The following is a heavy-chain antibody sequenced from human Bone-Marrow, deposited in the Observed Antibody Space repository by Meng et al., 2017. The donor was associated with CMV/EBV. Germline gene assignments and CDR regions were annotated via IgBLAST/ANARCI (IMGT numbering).Heavy chain of an antibody. J-gene: IGHJ4*02. CDR2: ISSSGSTI. D-gene: IGHD3-22*01. V-gene: IGHV3-11*01. Sequence: GESLKISCAASGFTFSDYYMSWIRQAPGKGLEWVSYISSSGSTIYYADSVKGRFTISRDNAKNSLYLQMNSLRAEDTAVYYCASNKHYYDSSGLTIDYWGQGPLVTVSS. CDR1: GFTFSDYY. CDR3: ASNKHYYDSSGLTIDY.